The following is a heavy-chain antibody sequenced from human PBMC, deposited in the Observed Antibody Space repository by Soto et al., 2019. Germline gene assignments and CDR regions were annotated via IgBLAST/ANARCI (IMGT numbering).Heavy chain of an antibody. V-gene: IGHV4-59*08. CDR1: GGSISSYY. CDR2: IYYSGST. D-gene: IGHD2-2*01. J-gene: IGHJ6*02. Sequence: PSETLSLTCTVSGGSISSYYWSWIRKPPGKGLEWIGYIYYSGSTNYNPSLKSRVTISVDTSKNQFSLKLSSVTAADTAVYYCARSLVVPAAMKNYYFYCGMNVWGQGTTVTVS. CDR3: ARSLVVPAAMKNYYFYCGMNV.